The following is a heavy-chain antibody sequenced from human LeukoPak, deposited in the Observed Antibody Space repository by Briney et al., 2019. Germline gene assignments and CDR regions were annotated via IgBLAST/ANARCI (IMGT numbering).Heavy chain of an antibody. CDR1: GGSISSGSYY. D-gene: IGHD5-24*01. CDR3: ARDAGYNHRFDY. Sequence: SQTLSLTCTVSGGSISSGSYYWSWIRQPAGKGLEWIGRIYTSGSTNYNPSLKSRVTISVDTSKNQFSLKLSSVTAADTAVYYCARDAGYNHRFDYWGQGTRVTVSS. CDR2: IYTSGST. V-gene: IGHV4-61*02. J-gene: IGHJ4*02.